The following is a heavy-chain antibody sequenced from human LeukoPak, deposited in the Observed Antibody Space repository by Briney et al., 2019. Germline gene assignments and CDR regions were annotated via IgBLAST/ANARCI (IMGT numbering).Heavy chain of an antibody. J-gene: IGHJ6*02. CDR2: IWYDGSNK. CDR3: ARDPPRGGSCTLTLSPDYYYGMDV. Sequence: PGGSLRLSCAASGFTFSSYGMPWVRQAPGKGLEWVAVIWYDGSNKYYADSVKGRFTISRDNSKNTLYLQMNSLRAEDTAVYYCARDPPRGGSCTLTLSPDYYYGMDVWGQGTTVTVSS. D-gene: IGHD1-26*01. V-gene: IGHV3-33*01. CDR1: GFTFSSYG.